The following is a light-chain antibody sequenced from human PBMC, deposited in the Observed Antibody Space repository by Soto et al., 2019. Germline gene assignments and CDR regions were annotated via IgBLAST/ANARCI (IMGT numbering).Light chain of an antibody. J-gene: IGKJ4*01. V-gene: IGKV1-5*03. CDR2: KAS. CDR1: QSFSSW. CDR3: QQYNSYPLT. Sequence: DIQMTQSPPTLSASVGDRVIITCRASQSFSSWVAWYQQKPGKGPKLLIYKASNLVNGVPSRFSGSGSGTEFTLTISSLQPDDCATYYCQQYNSYPLTFGGGTKVEIK.